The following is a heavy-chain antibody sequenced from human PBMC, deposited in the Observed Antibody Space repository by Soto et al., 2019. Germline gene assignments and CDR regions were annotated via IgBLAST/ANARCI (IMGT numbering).Heavy chain of an antibody. D-gene: IGHD3-10*01. CDR2: INPNSGGT. CDR3: ARDRAYYGSAPGAGYYYYGMDV. J-gene: IGHJ6*02. Sequence: QVQLVQSGAEVKKPGASVKVSCKASGYTFTGYYMHWVRQAPGQGLEWMGWINPNSGGTNYAQKFQGWVTMTRDTSISTAYMELSRLRSDDTAVYYCARDRAYYGSAPGAGYYYYGMDVWGQGTPVTVSS. CDR1: GYTFTGYY. V-gene: IGHV1-2*04.